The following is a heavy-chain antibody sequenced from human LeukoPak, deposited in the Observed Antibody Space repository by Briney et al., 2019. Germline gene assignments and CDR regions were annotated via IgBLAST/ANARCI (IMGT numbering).Heavy chain of an antibody. CDR3: AKDLAGYSSQKTVDY. CDR2: ISSSGSTI. J-gene: IGHJ4*02. Sequence: GSLRLSCAASGFTFSDYYMSWIRQAPGKGLEWVSYISSSGSTIYYADSVKGRFTISRDNAKNSLYLQMNSLRAEDTAVYYCAKDLAGYSSQKTVDYWGQGTLVTVSS. V-gene: IGHV3-11*01. D-gene: IGHD6-13*01. CDR1: GFTFSDYY.